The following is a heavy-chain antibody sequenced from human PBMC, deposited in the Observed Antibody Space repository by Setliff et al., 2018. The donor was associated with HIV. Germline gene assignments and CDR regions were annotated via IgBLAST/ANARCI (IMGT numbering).Heavy chain of an antibody. CDR1: GHSITSDYQ. CDR2: IYHSGST. Sequence: SETLSLTCTVSGHSITSDYQWGWIRLPPGKGLEWIGSIYHSGSTYYNPSLKSRVTISVDTTKSQISLKLISVTAADTAVFYCVRVDYGDYDFDYWGQGTLVTVSS. D-gene: IGHD4-17*01. V-gene: IGHV4-38-2*02. CDR3: VRVDYGDYDFDY. J-gene: IGHJ4*02.